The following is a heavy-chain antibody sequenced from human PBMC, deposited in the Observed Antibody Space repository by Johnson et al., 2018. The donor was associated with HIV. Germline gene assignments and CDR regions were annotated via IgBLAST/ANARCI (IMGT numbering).Heavy chain of an antibody. D-gene: IGHD2-21*01. CDR2: ISGSGGST. CDR3: ARVVVVIAIGGTDAFDI. J-gene: IGHJ3*02. V-gene: IGHV3-23*04. Sequence: VQLVESGGGLVQPGGSLRLSCAASGFTFSSYAMSWVRQAPGKGLEWVSAISGSGGSTYYADSVKGRFTISRDTSKNTLYLQMNSLRAEDTALYYCARVVVVIAIGGTDAFDIWGQGTMVTVSS. CDR1: GFTFSSYA.